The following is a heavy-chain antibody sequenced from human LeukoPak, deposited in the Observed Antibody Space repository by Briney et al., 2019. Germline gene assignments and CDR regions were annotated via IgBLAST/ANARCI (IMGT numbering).Heavy chain of an antibody. Sequence: SETLSLTCTVSGGSISSYYWSWIRQPPGKGLEWIGYIHYSGSTNYNPSLKSRVTISVDTSKNQFSLKLSSVTAADTAVYYCARAGSGSGSYSHFDYWGQGTLVTVSS. J-gene: IGHJ4*02. CDR3: ARAGSGSGSYSHFDY. D-gene: IGHD3-10*01. V-gene: IGHV4-59*01. CDR2: IHYSGST. CDR1: GGSISSYY.